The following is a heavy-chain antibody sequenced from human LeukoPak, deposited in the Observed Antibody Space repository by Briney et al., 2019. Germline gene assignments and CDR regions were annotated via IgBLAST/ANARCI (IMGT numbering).Heavy chain of an antibody. CDR3: ARGRHPIVVVPAATYDY. CDR2: INHSGST. CDR1: GGSLSGYY. J-gene: IGHJ4*02. D-gene: IGHD2-2*01. V-gene: IGHV4-34*01. Sequence: SETLSLTCAVYGGSLSGYYLSWIRQPPGKGLEWIGEINHSGSTNYNPSLKSRVTISVDTSKNQFSLKLSSVTAADTAVYYCARGRHPIVVVPAATYDYWGQGTLVTVSS.